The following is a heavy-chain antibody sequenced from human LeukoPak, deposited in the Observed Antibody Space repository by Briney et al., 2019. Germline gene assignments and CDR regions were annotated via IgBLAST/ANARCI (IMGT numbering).Heavy chain of an antibody. D-gene: IGHD6-19*01. Sequence: PSETLSLTCTVSGGSISSYYWSWLRQPPGKGLEWIGYISYSGSTNYNPSLKSRVSISIHTSKSQFSLKLSSVTAADTALHYCARGSSSGWYSGADWGQGTLVTVSS. CDR3: ARGSSSGWYSGAD. CDR2: ISYSGST. V-gene: IGHV4-59*01. J-gene: IGHJ4*02. CDR1: GGSISSYY.